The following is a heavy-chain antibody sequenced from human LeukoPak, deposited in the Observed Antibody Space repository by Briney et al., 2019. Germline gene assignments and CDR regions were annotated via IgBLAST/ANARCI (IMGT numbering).Heavy chain of an antibody. CDR2: IYSSGYT. J-gene: IGHJ4*02. CDR1: GDSTSSFY. CDR3: ARGEHSVDS. D-gene: IGHD1/OR15-1a*01. V-gene: IGHV4-4*07. Sequence: SETLSLTCIVSGDSTSSFYWNWIRQSAGKGLEWIGRIYSSGYTNDNPFLKSRITMSVDMSKNQFSLRLNSVTAADTAVYYCARGEHSVDSWGQGMLVTVSS.